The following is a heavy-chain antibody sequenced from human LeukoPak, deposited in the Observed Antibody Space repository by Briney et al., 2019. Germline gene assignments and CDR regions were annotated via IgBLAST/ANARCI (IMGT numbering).Heavy chain of an antibody. CDR3: AAHSSSWYEASPYNWFDP. Sequence: SETLSLTCTVSGGSISNYYWSWIRQPPGKGLEWIGYVYYNGSTNYNPSLKSRVTISVDTSKNQFSLKLRSVTAADTAVYYCAAHSSSWYEASPYNWFDPWGQGTLVTVSS. V-gene: IGHV4-59*01. CDR2: VYYNGST. J-gene: IGHJ5*02. D-gene: IGHD6-13*01. CDR1: GGSISNYY.